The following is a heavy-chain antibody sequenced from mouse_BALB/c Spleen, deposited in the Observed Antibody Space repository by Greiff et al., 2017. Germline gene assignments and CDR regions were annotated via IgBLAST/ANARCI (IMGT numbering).Heavy chain of an antibody. V-gene: IGHV5-17*02. CDR1: GFTFSSFG. CDR2: ISSGSSTI. J-gene: IGHJ4*01. D-gene: IGHD2-4*01. Sequence: DVMLVESGGGLVKLGGSLKLSCAASGFTFSSFGMHWVRQAPEKGLEWVAYISSGSSTIYYADTVKGRFTISRDNPKNTLFLQMTSLRSEDTAMYYCARTGSTMITYYAMDYWGQGTSVTVSS. CDR3: ARTGSTMITYYAMDY.